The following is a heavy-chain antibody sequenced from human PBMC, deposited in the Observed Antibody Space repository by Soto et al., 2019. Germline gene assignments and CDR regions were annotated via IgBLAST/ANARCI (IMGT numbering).Heavy chain of an antibody. Sequence: GGSLRLSCAASGFSISTYWMSWVRQAPGKGLEWVANVKQDGSDEYYVDSVKGRFAISRDNARNSLYLQMNSLRPEDTAVYHCAKDTYFRDSSGYYVFDYWGQGTLVTVSS. CDR2: VKQDGSDE. CDR3: AKDTYFRDSSGYYVFDY. J-gene: IGHJ4*02. V-gene: IGHV3-7*01. D-gene: IGHD3-22*01. CDR1: GFSISTYW.